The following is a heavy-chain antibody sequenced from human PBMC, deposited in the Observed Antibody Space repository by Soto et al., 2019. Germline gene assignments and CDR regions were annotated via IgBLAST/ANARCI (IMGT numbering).Heavy chain of an antibody. Sequence: SETLSLTCTVSGGSISSSSYYWGWIRQPPGKGLEWIGSIYYSGNTYYNPSLKSRVTISVDTSKNQFSLKLSSVTAADTAVYYCARSLQRGSGSYYNGNWFDPWGQGTLVTVS. D-gene: IGHD3-10*01. CDR3: ARSLQRGSGSYYNGNWFDP. CDR1: GGSISSSSYY. J-gene: IGHJ5*02. V-gene: IGHV4-39*01. CDR2: IYYSGNT.